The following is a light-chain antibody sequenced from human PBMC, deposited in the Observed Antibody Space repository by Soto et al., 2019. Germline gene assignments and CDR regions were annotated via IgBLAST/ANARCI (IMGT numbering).Light chain of an antibody. CDR1: QSVLHSSNNKNY. Sequence: DIVMTQSPDSLAVSLGERATVNCKSSQSVLHSSNNKNYLAWYQQKPGQPPKLLIYWASTRESGVPDRFSGSGSGTDFTLTISSLQAEDVAVYYCQQYYNAPLTFGQGTKVDI. V-gene: IGKV4-1*01. CDR3: QQYYNAPLT. J-gene: IGKJ1*01. CDR2: WAS.